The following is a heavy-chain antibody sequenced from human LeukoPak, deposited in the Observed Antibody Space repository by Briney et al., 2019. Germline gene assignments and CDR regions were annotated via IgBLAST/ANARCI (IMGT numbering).Heavy chain of an antibody. J-gene: IGHJ5*02. Sequence: GGSLRLSCAASGFTFSSYAMHRVRQAPGKGLEWVAVISYDGSNKYYADSVKGRFTISRDNSKNTLYLQMNSLRAEDTAVYYCARDVSPGLDPWGQGTLVTVSS. CDR3: ARDVSPGLDP. CDR2: ISYDGSNK. V-gene: IGHV3-30-3*01. CDR1: GFTFSSYA. D-gene: IGHD2-8*01.